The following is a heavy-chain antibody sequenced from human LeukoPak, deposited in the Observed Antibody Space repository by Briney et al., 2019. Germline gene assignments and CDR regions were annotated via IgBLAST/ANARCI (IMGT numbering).Heavy chain of an antibody. Sequence: SVKVSCKASGFTFTSSAVQWVRQARGQRLEWIGWIVVGSGNTNYAQKFQERVTITRDMSTSTAYMELSSLRSEDTAVYYCARGRGFGELLLTNWGQGTLVTISS. D-gene: IGHD3-10*01. CDR1: GFTFTSSA. CDR2: IVVGSGNT. J-gene: IGHJ4*02. CDR3: ARGRGFGELLLTN. V-gene: IGHV1-58*01.